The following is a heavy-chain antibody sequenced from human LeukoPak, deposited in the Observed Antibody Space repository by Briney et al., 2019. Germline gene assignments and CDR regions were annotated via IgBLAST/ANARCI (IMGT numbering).Heavy chain of an antibody. J-gene: IGHJ4*02. V-gene: IGHV3-74*01. CDR1: GFTFSNYW. D-gene: IGHD3-10*01. CDR2: INVDGSTT. CDR3: ARGALSFYGSGSFQY. Sequence: GGSLRLSCAASGFTFSNYWMHWVRQAPGKGLVWVSRINVDGSTTDYADSVKGRFTISRDNAKNTLYVQMNSLRAEDTAVHYCARGALSFYGSGSFQYWGQGSLVTVSS.